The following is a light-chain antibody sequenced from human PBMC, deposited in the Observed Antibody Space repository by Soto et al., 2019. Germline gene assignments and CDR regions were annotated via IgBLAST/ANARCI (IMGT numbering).Light chain of an antibody. J-gene: IGLJ2*01. Sequence: SYELTQPPSVSVAPGKTARITCGGNNIGSKSVHWYQQQSGQAPVLVIYYEIDRPSAIPGRFSGSNYGNTATLTISSVEAGDEADYYCHVWDSDRDHPVFGGGTKLTVL. CDR1: NIGSKS. V-gene: IGLV3-21*04. CDR2: YEI. CDR3: HVWDSDRDHPV.